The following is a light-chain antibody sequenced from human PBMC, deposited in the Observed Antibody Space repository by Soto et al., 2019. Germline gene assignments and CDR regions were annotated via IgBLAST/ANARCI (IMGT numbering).Light chain of an antibody. V-gene: IGLV2-14*01. CDR1: SSDIGGYNF. CDR2: DVG. CDR3: NSYRTVSTYV. J-gene: IGLJ1*01. Sequence: QSALTQPASVSGSPGQSITIACTGTSSDIGGYNFVSWYQQHPGKAPKLLIYDVGNRPSGVSNRFSGSKSGNTASLTISGLQAKDEAHYYCNSYRTVSTYVFGTGTKLTVL.